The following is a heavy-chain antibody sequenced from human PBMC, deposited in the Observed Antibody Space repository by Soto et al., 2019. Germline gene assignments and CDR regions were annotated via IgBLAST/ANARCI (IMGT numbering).Heavy chain of an antibody. CDR1: GFTFSSYA. Sequence: PGGSLRLSCAASGFTFSSYAMSWVRQAPGKGLEWVSTISGSGDSTYSADSVKGRFTISRDNSRNTLYLQMNSLRAEDTALFYCAKIGLWDRPRRFGSGRYNYYAMDVWGQGTTVTVAS. CDR2: ISGSGDST. CDR3: AKIGLWDRPRRFGSGRYNYYAMDV. J-gene: IGHJ6*02. D-gene: IGHD3-10*01. V-gene: IGHV3-23*01.